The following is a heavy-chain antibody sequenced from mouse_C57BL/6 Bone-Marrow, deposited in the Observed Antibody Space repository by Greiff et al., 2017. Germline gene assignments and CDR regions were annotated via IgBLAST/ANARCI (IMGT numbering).Heavy chain of an antibody. Sequence: QVQLQQPGAELVKPGASVKLSCKASGYTFTSYWMHWVKQRPGQGLEWIGMIHPNSGSTNYNEKFKSKATLTVDKSSSTVYMQLSSLTSEDSAVYYCARSSYYGSSYGFSYWGQGTLVTVSA. D-gene: IGHD1-1*01. CDR1: GYTFTSYW. CDR2: IHPNSGST. V-gene: IGHV1-64*01. CDR3: ARSSYYGSSYGFSY. J-gene: IGHJ3*01.